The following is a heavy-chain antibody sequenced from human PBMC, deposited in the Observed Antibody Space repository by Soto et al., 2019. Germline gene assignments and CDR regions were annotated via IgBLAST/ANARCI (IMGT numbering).Heavy chain of an antibody. J-gene: IGHJ2*01. CDR1: GGTFSSYT. CDR3: ARGNHRWLQLWYFDL. D-gene: IGHD5-12*01. V-gene: IGHV1-69*12. CDR2: IIPIFGTA. Sequence: QVQLVQSGAEVKKPGSSVTVSCKASGGTFSSYTISWVRQAPGQGLEWMGGIIPIFGTANYAQKFQGRVTITAGESTSTDYMELSSLRSEDTAVYYCARGNHRWLQLWYFDLWGRGTLVTVSS.